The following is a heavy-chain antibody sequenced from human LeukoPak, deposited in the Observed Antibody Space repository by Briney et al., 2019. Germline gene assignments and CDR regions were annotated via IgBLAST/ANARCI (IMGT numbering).Heavy chain of an antibody. Sequence: SETLSLTCTVSGNSFGDYYWSWIRQPAGKGLEWIGRIYTSVRTTYNPSLKSRVTMSVDTSKSQFSLNLMSVTAADTAVYYCTRDTGTTGEVKFDPWGQGTLVTVSS. D-gene: IGHD4-17*01. CDR3: TRDTGTTGEVKFDP. V-gene: IGHV4-4*07. J-gene: IGHJ5*02. CDR1: GNSFGDYY. CDR2: IYTSVRT.